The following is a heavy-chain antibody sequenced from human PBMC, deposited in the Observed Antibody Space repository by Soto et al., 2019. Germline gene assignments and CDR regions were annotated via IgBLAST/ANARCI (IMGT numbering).Heavy chain of an antibody. J-gene: IGHJ5*02. CDR1: GYSFTNDL. Sequence: GESLKVSWKGSGYSFTNDLINWVRQMPGKGLEWMGRIDPSDSYTNYSPSFQGHVTISADKSISTAYLQWSSLQASDTAMYYCARRAYSYGSGSYYSTWGQGTLVTVSS. V-gene: IGHV5-10-1*01. CDR2: IDPSDSYT. D-gene: IGHD3-10*01. CDR3: ARRAYSYGSGSYYST.